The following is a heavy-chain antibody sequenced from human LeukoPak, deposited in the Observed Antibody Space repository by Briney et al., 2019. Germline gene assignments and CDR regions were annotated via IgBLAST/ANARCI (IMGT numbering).Heavy chain of an antibody. V-gene: IGHV3-7*01. CDR1: GFTFSSYS. CDR2: IKQDGSEK. CDR3: ARDHMVRGVIIDYYYYGMDV. J-gene: IGHJ6*02. D-gene: IGHD3-10*01. Sequence: PGGSLRLSCAASGFTFSSYSMNWVRQAPGKGLEWVANIKQDGSEKYYVDSVKGRFTISRDNAKNSLYLQMNSLRAEDTAVYYCARDHMVRGVIIDYYYYGMDVWGQGTTVTVSS.